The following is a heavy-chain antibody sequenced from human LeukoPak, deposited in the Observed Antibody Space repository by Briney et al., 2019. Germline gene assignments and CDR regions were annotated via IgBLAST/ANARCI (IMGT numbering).Heavy chain of an antibody. V-gene: IGHV1-2*02. Sequence: ASVKVSCKASGYTFTGYYMHWVRQAPGQGLEWMGWINPNSGGTNYAQKFQGRVTMTRDTSISTAYMELSRLRSDDTAVYYCARNRAVADYYYYMDVWAKGPRSPSP. J-gene: IGHJ6*03. CDR2: INPNSGGT. D-gene: IGHD6-19*01. CDR1: GYTFTGYY. CDR3: ARNRAVADYYYYMDV.